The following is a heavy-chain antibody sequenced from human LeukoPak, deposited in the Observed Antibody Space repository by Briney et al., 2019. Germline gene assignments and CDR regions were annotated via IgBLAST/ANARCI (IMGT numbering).Heavy chain of an antibody. J-gene: IGHJ6*03. CDR3: AKMKSYDSGSYSFYYMDV. V-gene: IGHV3-23*01. Sequence: GGSLRLSCAASGFTFSRYAMSWVRQAPGKGLEWVSVISGNGGSTYYADSVKGRFTISRDNSKNTLYLQMNSLRAEDTAVYYCAKMKSYDSGSYSFYYMDVWGKGTTVTVSS. CDR2: ISGNGGST. D-gene: IGHD3-10*01. CDR1: GFTFSRYA.